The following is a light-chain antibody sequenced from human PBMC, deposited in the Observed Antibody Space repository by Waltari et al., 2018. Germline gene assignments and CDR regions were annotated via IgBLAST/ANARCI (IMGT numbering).Light chain of an antibody. CDR2: KAF. Sequence: DIQMTQSPSTLSASVGDRVTITCRASQSINGWLAWYQQKPGKAPKLLIYKAFTLASGVPSRFSGSGSGTQFTLTINSLQPDDVATYYCQHYSGYPLTFGGGTKVDIK. V-gene: IGKV1-5*03. CDR1: QSINGW. CDR3: QHYSGYPLT. J-gene: IGKJ4*01.